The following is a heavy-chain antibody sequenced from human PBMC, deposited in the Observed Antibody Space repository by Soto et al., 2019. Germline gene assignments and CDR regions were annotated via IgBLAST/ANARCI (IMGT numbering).Heavy chain of an antibody. CDR3: AKLRVLEWEVQESDY. D-gene: IGHD3-3*01. J-gene: IGHJ4*02. Sequence: QVHLVESGGGVVQPGRSLRLSCAASGFTFSSHGMHWIRQAPGKGLEWVAVIPYDGSNQYYADSVKGRFSISRDNSKNTLYLQMNSLRAEDTAVYYCAKLRVLEWEVQESDYWGQGTLVSVSS. CDR2: IPYDGSNQ. V-gene: IGHV3-30*18. CDR1: GFTFSSHG.